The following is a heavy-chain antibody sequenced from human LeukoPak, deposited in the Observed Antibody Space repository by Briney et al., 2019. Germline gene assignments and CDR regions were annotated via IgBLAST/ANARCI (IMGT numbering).Heavy chain of an antibody. CDR3: ARGFRGASFDY. Sequence: SETLSLTCTVSGGSISSGSYYCSWIRQPAGKGLEWIGHIYKSGSTNYNPSLKSRVTVSVDTSKNQFSLKLSSVTAADTAVYYCARGFRGASFDYWGQGTLVTVSS. J-gene: IGHJ4*02. V-gene: IGHV4-61*09. CDR1: GGSISSGSYY. D-gene: IGHD1-26*01. CDR2: IYKSGST.